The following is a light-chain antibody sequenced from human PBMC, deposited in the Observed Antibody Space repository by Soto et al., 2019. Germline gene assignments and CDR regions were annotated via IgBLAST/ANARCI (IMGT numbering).Light chain of an antibody. CDR1: SSDVGGYNY. V-gene: IGLV2-14*03. CDR2: DVS. Sequence: QSALTQPASVSGSPGNSITISCTGTSSDVGGYNYVSWYQQHPGKAPKLMIYDVSNRPSGVSNRFSGSKSGNTACLTISGLQAEDEADYYCSSYTSSSLHVFGTGTKLTVL. CDR3: SSYTSSSLHV. J-gene: IGLJ1*01.